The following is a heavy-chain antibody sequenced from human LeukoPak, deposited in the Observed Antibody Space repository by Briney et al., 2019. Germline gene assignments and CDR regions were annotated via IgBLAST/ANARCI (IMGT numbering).Heavy chain of an antibody. Sequence: GESLKISCKGSGYSFTSYWFGWVRQMPGKGLEWMGIIYPGDSDTRYSPSFQGQVTISADKSISTAYLQWSSLKASDTAMYYCARRPYDYVWGSYPYYFDYWGQGTLVTVSS. CDR3: ARRPYDYVWGSYPYYFDY. D-gene: IGHD3-16*02. V-gene: IGHV5-51*01. J-gene: IGHJ4*02. CDR2: IYPGDSDT. CDR1: GYSFTSYW.